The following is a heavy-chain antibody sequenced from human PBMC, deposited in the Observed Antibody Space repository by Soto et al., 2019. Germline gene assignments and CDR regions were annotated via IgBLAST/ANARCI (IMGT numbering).Heavy chain of an antibody. V-gene: IGHV6-1*01. Sequence: SPTLSLTCAISGDRVSSNSAAWNWKRQSPSRGLEWLGRTYYRSKWYNDYAVSVKSRITINPDTSKNQFSLQLNSVTPEDTAVYYCARRARPSHDAFDIWGQGTMVTVSS. CDR3: ARRARPSHDAFDI. D-gene: IGHD1-26*01. CDR1: GDRVSSNSAA. J-gene: IGHJ3*02. CDR2: TYYRSKWYN.